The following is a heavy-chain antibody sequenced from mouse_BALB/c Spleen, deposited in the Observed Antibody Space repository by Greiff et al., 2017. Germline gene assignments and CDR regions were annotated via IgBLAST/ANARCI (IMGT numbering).Heavy chain of an antibody. D-gene: IGHD2-2*01. CDR2: IDPANGNT. Sequence: EVQVVESGAELVKPGASVKLSCTASGFNIKDTYMHWVKQRPEQGLEWIGRIDPANGNTKYDPKFQGKATITADTSSNTAYLQLSSLTSEDTAVYYCARWGYDSYAMDYWGQGTSVTVSS. CDR3: ARWGYDSYAMDY. J-gene: IGHJ4*01. V-gene: IGHV14-3*02. CDR1: GFNIKDTY.